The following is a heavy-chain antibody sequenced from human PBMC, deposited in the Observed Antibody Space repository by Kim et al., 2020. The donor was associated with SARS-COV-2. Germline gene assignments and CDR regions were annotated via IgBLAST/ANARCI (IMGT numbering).Heavy chain of an antibody. J-gene: IGHJ6*02. CDR1: GFTVSSNY. V-gene: IGHV3-53*04. Sequence: GGSLRLSCAASGFTVSSNYMSWVRQAPGKGLEWISVIYSGGSTYYADSVKGRFTISRHNSKNTRYLQMNSLRAEDTAVYYCARDRTMIPDYYYYGIDVWGQGTTVTASS. CDR2: IYSGGST. CDR3: ARDRTMIPDYYYYGIDV. D-gene: IGHD3-22*01.